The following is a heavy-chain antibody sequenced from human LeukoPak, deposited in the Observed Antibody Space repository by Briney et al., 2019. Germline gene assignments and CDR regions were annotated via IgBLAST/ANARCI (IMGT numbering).Heavy chain of an antibody. J-gene: IGHJ6*03. Sequence: SETLSLTCTVSGGSISSYYWSWIRQPPGKGLEWIGYIYYSGSTNYNPSLKSRVSISVDTSKNQFSLKLSSVTAADTAVYYCARTTEAHSWRTRYYDYYMDVWGKGTTVTVS. CDR1: GGSISSYY. CDR2: IYYSGST. D-gene: IGHD6-13*01. V-gene: IGHV4-59*01. CDR3: ARTTEAHSWRTRYYDYYMDV.